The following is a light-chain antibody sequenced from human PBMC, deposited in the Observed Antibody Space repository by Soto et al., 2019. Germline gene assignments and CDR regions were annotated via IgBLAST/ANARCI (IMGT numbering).Light chain of an antibody. CDR3: QQYSSWPFT. Sequence: EIVLTQSPATLSVFPGEKATLSCGASQSVSNNLAWYHQKPGQAPRPLICGASTRATGVPDRFSGSGSGTEFTLTISSLQSEDSAIYYCQQYSSWPFTFGPGTKVAIE. CDR1: QSVSNN. V-gene: IGKV3-15*01. J-gene: IGKJ3*01. CDR2: GAS.